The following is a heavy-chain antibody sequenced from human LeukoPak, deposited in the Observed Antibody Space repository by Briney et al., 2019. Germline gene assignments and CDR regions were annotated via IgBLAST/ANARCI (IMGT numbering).Heavy chain of an antibody. CDR1: GFTFSSYS. J-gene: IGHJ4*02. CDR2: ISSSSSYI. D-gene: IGHD3-10*01. V-gene: IGHV3-21*01. CDR3: ARDEAWFGEFPFDY. Sequence: PGGSLRLSCAASGFTFSSYSMNWVRQAPGKGLEWVSSISSSSSYIYYADSVKGRFTISRDNAKNSLDLQMNSLRAEDTAVYYCARDEAWFGEFPFDYWGQGTLVTVSS.